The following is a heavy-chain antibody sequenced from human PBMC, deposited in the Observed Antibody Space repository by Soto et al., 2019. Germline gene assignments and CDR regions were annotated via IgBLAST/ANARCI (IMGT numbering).Heavy chain of an antibody. V-gene: IGHV3-53*01. Sequence: EVQLVESGGGLIQPGGSLRLSCAVSGFTVSNNYMSWVRQAPGKGLEGVSVIYSGGYTAYGDSVKGRFTISRDNSKNTLYLQMKSLGPADRALFSWATQRGGGGYWGQGTLVTVSS. CDR1: GFTVSNNY. J-gene: IGHJ4*02. D-gene: IGHD6-25*01. CDR3: ATQRGGGGY. CDR2: IYSGGYT.